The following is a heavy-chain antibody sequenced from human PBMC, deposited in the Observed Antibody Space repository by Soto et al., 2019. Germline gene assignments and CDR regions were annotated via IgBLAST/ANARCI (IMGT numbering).Heavy chain of an antibody. CDR3: AKGVPGIAVAGTGYFQH. D-gene: IGHD6-19*01. CDR2: ISGSGDST. J-gene: IGHJ1*01. Sequence: EVQLLESGGGLVQPGGSLRLSCAASGFTFSSYAMSWVRQAPGKGLEWVSGISGSGDSTYYADSVKGRFTISRDNYKNTLYLQVNSLRAEDTAVYYCAKGVPGIAVAGTGYFQHWGQGTLVTVSS. V-gene: IGHV3-23*01. CDR1: GFTFSSYA.